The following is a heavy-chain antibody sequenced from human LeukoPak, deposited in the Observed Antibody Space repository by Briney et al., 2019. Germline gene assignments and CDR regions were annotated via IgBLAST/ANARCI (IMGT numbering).Heavy chain of an antibody. CDR2: ISYSGST. CDR3: ARGIAAAAKQGGFDF. V-gene: IGHV4-59*11. D-gene: IGHD6-13*01. Sequence: SETLSLTCSVSGGSISTHYYNWVRQSPGKGLEWIGRISYSGSTNYNPSLKSRVTMSVDTSKNHFSLKLSSVTAADTAVYYCARGIAAAAKQGGFDFWGQGTLVTVSS. CDR1: GGSISTHY. J-gene: IGHJ4*02.